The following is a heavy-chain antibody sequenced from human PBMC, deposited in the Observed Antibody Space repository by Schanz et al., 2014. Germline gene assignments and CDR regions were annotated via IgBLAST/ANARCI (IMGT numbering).Heavy chain of an antibody. V-gene: IGHV4-34*02. J-gene: IGHJ3*02. Sequence: QVQLQQWGAGLLKPSETLSLTCAVYGGSFSSNYWSWIRQPPGKGLEWIGEINQSGTTNYNPSLKSRVTMSVDTSKNHISLKLSLVTAADTAVYYCARGTRERLLLRCWQCACDTWGQGTVVTVSS. CDR2: INQSGTT. D-gene: IGHD1-26*01. CDR1: GGSFSSNY. CDR3: ARGTRERLLLRCWQCACDT.